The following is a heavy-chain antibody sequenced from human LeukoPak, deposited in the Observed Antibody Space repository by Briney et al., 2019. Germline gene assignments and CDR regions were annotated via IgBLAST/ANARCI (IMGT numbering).Heavy chain of an antibody. Sequence: SETLSLTCTVSGGSIRSYYWSWIRQPAGKGLEWIGQIYSSGSTNYSPSLKSRVTMSVDTSKNQFSLKLSSVTAADTAVYYCARLSGYDWESFYDYWGQGTLVTVSS. J-gene: IGHJ4*02. D-gene: IGHD5-12*01. CDR3: ARLSGYDWESFYDY. V-gene: IGHV4-4*07. CDR2: IYSSGST. CDR1: GGSIRSYY.